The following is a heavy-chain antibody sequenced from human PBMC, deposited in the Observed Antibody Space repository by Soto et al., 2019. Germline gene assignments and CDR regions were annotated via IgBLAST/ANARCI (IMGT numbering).Heavy chain of an antibody. V-gene: IGHV3-23*01. J-gene: IGHJ3*02. CDR2: ISGSGGST. CDR3: AKDTDRLFKYSSGWYLKGGAFDI. Sequence: PGGSLRLSCAASGFTFSSYAMSWVRQAPGKGLEWVSAISGSGGSTYYADSVKGRFTISRDNSKNTLYLQMNSLRAEDTAVYYYAKDTDRLFKYSSGWYLKGGAFDIWGQGTMVTVSS. D-gene: IGHD6-19*01. CDR1: GFTFSSYA.